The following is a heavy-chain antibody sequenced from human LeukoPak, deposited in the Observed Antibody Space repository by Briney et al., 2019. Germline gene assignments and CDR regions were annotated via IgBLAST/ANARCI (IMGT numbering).Heavy chain of an antibody. J-gene: IGHJ4*02. D-gene: IGHD2-15*01. Sequence: GGSLRLSCAASGFTFSSYAMSWVRQAPGKGLEWVPAISGSGGSTYYADSVKGRFTISRDNSKNTLYLQMSSLRAEDTAIYYCAKASLGHCRGVFCYHFDYWGQGTLVTVSS. CDR2: ISGSGGST. CDR1: GFTFSSYA. CDR3: AKASLGHCRGVFCYHFDY. V-gene: IGHV3-23*01.